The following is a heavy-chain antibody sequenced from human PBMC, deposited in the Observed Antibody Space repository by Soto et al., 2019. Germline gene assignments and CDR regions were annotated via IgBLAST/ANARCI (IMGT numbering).Heavy chain of an antibody. D-gene: IGHD3-22*01. CDR1: GGSISSGGYY. Sequence: QVQLQESGPGLVKPSQTLSLTCTVSGGSISSGGYYWSWIRQHPGKGLEWIGYIYYSGSTYYSPSLKSRVTISVDTSKNQFSLKLSSVTAADTAVYYCARVLNYYDSSGYYSLGFDIWGQGTMVTVSS. J-gene: IGHJ3*02. V-gene: IGHV4-31*03. CDR3: ARVLNYYDSSGYYSLGFDI. CDR2: IYYSGST.